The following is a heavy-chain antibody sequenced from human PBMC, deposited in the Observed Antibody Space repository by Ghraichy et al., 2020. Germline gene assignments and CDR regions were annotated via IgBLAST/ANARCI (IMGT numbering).Heavy chain of an antibody. D-gene: IGHD1/OR15-1a*01. CDR2: IYYSGTT. V-gene: IGHV4-59*02. Sequence: TLSLTCSVSGDSVSRFYWSWVRQTPGKGLEWIGYIYYSGTTRYNPSLQSRVTMSVDTSKNQFSLNLRSVSAADTAVYYCARWRNNMDVWGQGTTVIVSS. J-gene: IGHJ6*02. CDR3: ARWRNNMDV. CDR1: GDSVSRFY.